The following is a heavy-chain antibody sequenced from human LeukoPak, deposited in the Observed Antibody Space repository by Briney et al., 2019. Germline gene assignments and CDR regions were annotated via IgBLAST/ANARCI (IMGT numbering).Heavy chain of an antibody. Sequence: GGSLRLSCAASGFTFSSYGMHWVRQAPGKGLEWVAVISYDGSNKYYADSVKGRLTISRDNSKNTLYLQMNSLRAEDTAVYYCAKDEVSVGATYFDYWGQGTLVTVSS. J-gene: IGHJ4*02. CDR2: ISYDGSNK. CDR1: GFTFSSYG. D-gene: IGHD1-26*01. CDR3: AKDEVSVGATYFDY. V-gene: IGHV3-30*18.